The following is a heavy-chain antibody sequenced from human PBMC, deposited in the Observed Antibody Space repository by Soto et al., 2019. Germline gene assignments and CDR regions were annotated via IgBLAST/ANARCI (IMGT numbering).Heavy chain of an antibody. CDR1: GGSFSGYY. CDR2: INHSGST. CDR3: AREYGDYGVIDY. J-gene: IGHJ4*02. Sequence: QVQLQLWGAGLLKPSETLSLTCAVYGGSFSGYYWSWIRQPPGKGLEWIGEINHSGSTNYNPSLKSRVTISVDTSKNQFSLKLSSVTAADTAVYYCAREYGDYGVIDYWGQGTLVTVSS. D-gene: IGHD4-17*01. V-gene: IGHV4-34*01.